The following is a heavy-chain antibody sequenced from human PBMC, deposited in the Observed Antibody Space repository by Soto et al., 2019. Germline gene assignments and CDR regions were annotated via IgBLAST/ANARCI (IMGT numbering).Heavy chain of an antibody. J-gene: IGHJ4*02. CDR3: VREVGDSSVDY. V-gene: IGHV1-46*01. CDR2: INPSGGST. CDR1: GYTFTHYY. D-gene: IGHD6-19*01. Sequence: QVQLVQSGAEVNKPGASVKVSCKASGYTFTHYYIYWVRQAPGQGLEWMGIINPSGGSTSYAQKFQGRVTMTMDTSTRTVYMDLSRLKSEDSAMYYCVREVGDSSVDYWGQGTLVSVSS.